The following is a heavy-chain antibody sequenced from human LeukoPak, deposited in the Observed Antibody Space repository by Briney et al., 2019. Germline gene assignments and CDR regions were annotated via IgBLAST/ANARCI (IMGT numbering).Heavy chain of an antibody. CDR3: AKDAITMIVVVTNFDY. CDR2: ITRSGTYT. V-gene: IGHV3-21*04. Sequence: GGSLRLSCVDSGFTFSNYNMNWVRQAPGKAMEWVSSITRSGTYTFYADSVKGRFTTSRDNAKNSLYLQMNSLRAEDTAVYYCAKDAITMIVVVTNFDYWGQGTLVTVSS. CDR1: GFTFSNYN. D-gene: IGHD3-22*01. J-gene: IGHJ4*02.